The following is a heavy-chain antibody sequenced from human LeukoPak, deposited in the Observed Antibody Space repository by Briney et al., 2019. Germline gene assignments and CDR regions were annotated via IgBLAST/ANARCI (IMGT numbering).Heavy chain of an antibody. D-gene: IGHD3-22*01. CDR3: AHSPMDYDSSGYHQDAFDI. V-gene: IGHV2-5*02. CDR2: IYWDDDK. J-gene: IGHJ3*02. Sequence: SGPTLVNPTQTLTLTCTFSGFSLSTSGVGVGWIRQPPGKALEWLALIYWDDDKRYSPPLKSRLTITKDTSKNQVVLTMTNMDPVDTATYYCAHSPMDYDSSGYHQDAFDIWGQGTMVTASS. CDR1: GFSLSTSGVG.